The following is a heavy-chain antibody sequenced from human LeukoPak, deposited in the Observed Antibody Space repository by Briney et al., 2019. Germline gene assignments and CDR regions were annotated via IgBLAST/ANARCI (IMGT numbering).Heavy chain of an antibody. D-gene: IGHD7-27*01. V-gene: IGHV3-7*05. CDR3: ARELHPNWGSGYFDY. CDR1: GFTFSSYW. CDR2: IKQDGSEK. Sequence: GGSLRLSCAASGFTFSSYWMSWVRQAPGKGLEWVANIKQDGSEKYYVDSVKGRFTISRDNAKNSPYLQMNSLRAEDTAVYYCARELHPNWGSGYFDYWGQGTLVTVSS. J-gene: IGHJ4*02.